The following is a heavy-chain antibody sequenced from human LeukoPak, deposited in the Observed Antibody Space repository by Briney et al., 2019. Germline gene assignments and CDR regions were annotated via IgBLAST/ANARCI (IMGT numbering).Heavy chain of an antibody. CDR3: AKDQEFITIFGVVIIGAFDI. CDR1: GFTFSSSA. D-gene: IGHD3-3*01. CDR2: ISGSGASI. V-gene: IGHV3-23*01. J-gene: IGHJ3*02. Sequence: GGSLRLSCAASGFTFSSSAMRWVRQAPGKGLEWVSGISGSGASIFYADSVKGRFTISRDNSKNTVYLQMNSLRAEDTAVYYCAKDQEFITIFGVVIIGAFDIWGQGTMVTVSS.